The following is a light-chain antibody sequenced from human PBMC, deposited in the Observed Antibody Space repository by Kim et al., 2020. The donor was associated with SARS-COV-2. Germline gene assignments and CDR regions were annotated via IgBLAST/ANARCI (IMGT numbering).Light chain of an antibody. Sequence: EIVLTQSPPTLSVSPGEGVTLSCKASHNIGTSLAWFQQKPGQSPRLLIYDASTRATGIAARFSGGGSETDFTLSISSLEPEDFAVYYCQFRENWPLLTFGGGTKVDIK. V-gene: IGKV3-11*01. CDR2: DAS. J-gene: IGKJ4*01. CDR1: HNIGTS. CDR3: QFRENWPLLT.